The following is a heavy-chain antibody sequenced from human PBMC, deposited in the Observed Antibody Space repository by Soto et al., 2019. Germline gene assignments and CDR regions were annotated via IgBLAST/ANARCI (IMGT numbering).Heavy chain of an antibody. CDR2: ISGSGGST. CDR1: GFIFNSYW. Sequence: GGSLRLSCAASGFIFNSYWMHWVRQAPGKGLEWVSAISGSGGSTYYADSVKGRFTISRDNARNSLYLQMNSLRAEDTAVYYCAKDQDSSGPYYYYYGMDVWGQGTTVTVSS. J-gene: IGHJ6*02. V-gene: IGHV3-23*01. CDR3: AKDQDSSGPYYYYYGMDV. D-gene: IGHD3-22*01.